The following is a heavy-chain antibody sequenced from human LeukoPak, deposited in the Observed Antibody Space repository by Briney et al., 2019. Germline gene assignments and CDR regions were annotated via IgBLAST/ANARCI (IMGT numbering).Heavy chain of an antibody. CDR1: GYTFTGYY. CDR2: INPNSGGT. Sequence: ASVKVSCKASGYTFTGYYMHWVRQAPGQGLEWMGWINPNSGGTNYAQKFQGRVTMTRDTSISTAYMELSRLRSDDTAVYYCARSGGYGDYVFDYWGQGTLVTVSS. J-gene: IGHJ4*02. V-gene: IGHV1-2*02. D-gene: IGHD4-17*01. CDR3: ARSGGYGDYVFDY.